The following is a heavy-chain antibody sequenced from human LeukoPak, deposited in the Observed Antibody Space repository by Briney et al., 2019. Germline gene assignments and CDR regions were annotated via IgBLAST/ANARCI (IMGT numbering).Heavy chain of an antibody. V-gene: IGHV1-2*02. CDR1: GYTFTGYY. CDR2: INPNSGGT. Sequence: ASVKVSCKASGYTFTGYYMHWVRQAPGQGLEWMGWINPNSGGTNYAQKFQGRVTMTRDTSISTAYMELSRLRSDDTAVYYCARADLVVVPAAIAGGVYYYYYMDVWGKGTTVTVSS. D-gene: IGHD2-2*01. CDR3: ARADLVVVPAAIAGGVYYYYYMDV. J-gene: IGHJ6*03.